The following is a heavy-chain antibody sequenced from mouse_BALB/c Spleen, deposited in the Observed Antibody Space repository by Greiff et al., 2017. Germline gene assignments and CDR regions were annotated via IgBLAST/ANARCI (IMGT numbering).Heavy chain of an antibody. J-gene: IGHJ3*01. CDR1: GFDFSRYW. Sequence: EVQLQESGGGLVQPGGSLKLSCAASGFDFSRYWMSWVRQAPGKGLEWIGEINPDSSTINYTPSLKDKFIISRDNAKNTLYLQMSKVRSEDTALYYCASPIYYGYDERFAYWGQGTLVTVSA. CDR2: INPDSSTI. CDR3: ASPIYYGYDERFAY. D-gene: IGHD2-2*01. V-gene: IGHV4-1*02.